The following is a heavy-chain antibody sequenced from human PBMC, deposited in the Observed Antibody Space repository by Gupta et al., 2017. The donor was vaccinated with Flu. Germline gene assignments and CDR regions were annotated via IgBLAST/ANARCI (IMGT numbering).Heavy chain of an antibody. CDR3: ARLTIPWSQVEEDRSGLYDL. V-gene: IGHV4-61*03. Sequence: WIRQPPGKGLEWIGHIDYSRSTNYNHSINSRGTRLLDKSKNHFSLKRTYVTSADREGDFCARLTIPWSQVEEDRSGLYDLWGQGTLVPVS. CDR2: IDYSRST. J-gene: IGHJ4*02. D-gene: IGHD3-22*01.